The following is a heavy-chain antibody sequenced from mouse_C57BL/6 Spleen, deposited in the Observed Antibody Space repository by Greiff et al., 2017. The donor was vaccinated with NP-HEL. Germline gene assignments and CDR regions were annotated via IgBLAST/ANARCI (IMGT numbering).Heavy chain of an antibody. D-gene: IGHD2-3*01. Sequence: EVQLQQSGAELVRPGASVKLSCTASGFNIKDDYMHWVKQRPEQGLEWIGWIDPENGDTEYASKFQGKAAITEDTSSNTAYLQLSRLTSEDTAVYYCTTFDYGYYVWFAYWGQGTLVTVSA. CDR1: GFNIKDDY. CDR2: IDPENGDT. CDR3: TTFDYGYYVWFAY. J-gene: IGHJ3*01. V-gene: IGHV14-4*01.